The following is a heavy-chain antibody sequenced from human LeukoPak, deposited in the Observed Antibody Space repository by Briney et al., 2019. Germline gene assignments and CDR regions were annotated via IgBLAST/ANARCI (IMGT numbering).Heavy chain of an antibody. J-gene: IGHJ4*02. D-gene: IGHD1-26*01. CDR1: GFTPSDDS. Sequence: GGSPRLSCAASGFTPSDDSTSGVRAGPGERLGSVSCISSSGNTIYYADSVKGRFTISRDNAKKSVSPQMNSLRAEDTAVYYCARERGGGGSYSDYWGQGTLVTVSS. V-gene: IGHV3-11*04. CDR3: ARERGGGGSYSDY. CDR2: ISSSGNTI.